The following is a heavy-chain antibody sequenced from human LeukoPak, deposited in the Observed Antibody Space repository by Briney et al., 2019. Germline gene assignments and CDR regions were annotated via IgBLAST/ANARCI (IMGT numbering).Heavy chain of an antibody. CDR3: ARGDDSGYYDYFDY. Sequence: GSLRLSCAASGFTVDSNYLSWVRQAPGKGLEWVSTIYTGGNTYYAASVKGRFTISRDFSKNTVFLHMNSLRAEDTAMYYCARGDDSGYYDYFDYWGQGALVTVSS. D-gene: IGHD3-22*01. CDR2: IYTGGNT. J-gene: IGHJ4*02. CDR1: GFTVDSNY. V-gene: IGHV3-53*01.